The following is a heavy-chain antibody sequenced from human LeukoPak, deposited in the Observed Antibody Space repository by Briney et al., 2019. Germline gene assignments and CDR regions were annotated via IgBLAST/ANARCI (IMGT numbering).Heavy chain of an antibody. CDR1: GGSISSGDYC. CDR2: IYYSGST. Sequence: SETLSLTCTVSGGSISSGDYCWSWIRQPPGKGLEWIGYIYYSGSTYYNPSLKSRVTISVDTSKNQFSLKLSSVTAADTAVYYCARAYYYDSSGYFSYFDYWGQGTLVTVSS. D-gene: IGHD3-22*01. CDR3: ARAYYYDSSGYFSYFDY. V-gene: IGHV4-30-4*01. J-gene: IGHJ4*02.